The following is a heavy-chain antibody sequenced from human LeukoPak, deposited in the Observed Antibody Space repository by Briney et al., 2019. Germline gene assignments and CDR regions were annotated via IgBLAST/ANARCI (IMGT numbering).Heavy chain of an antibody. V-gene: IGHV1-69*04. Sequence: ASVKVSCKASGGTFSSYAISWVRQAPGQGLEWMGRIIPILGIANYAQKFQGRVTITADKSTSTAYMELRSLRSDDTAVYYCARVSDTGYCSSTSCYVLDYWGQGTLVTVSS. J-gene: IGHJ4*02. CDR1: GGTFSSYA. D-gene: IGHD2-2*03. CDR2: IIPILGIA. CDR3: ARVSDTGYCSSTSCYVLDY.